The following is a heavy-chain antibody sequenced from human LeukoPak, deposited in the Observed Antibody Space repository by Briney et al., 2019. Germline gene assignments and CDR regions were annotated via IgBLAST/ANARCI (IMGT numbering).Heavy chain of an antibody. CDR1: GGSISSYY. V-gene: IGHV4-59*01. D-gene: IGHD3-10*01. J-gene: IGHJ4*02. CDR3: ARAKTHYYGSGSYYPDY. Sequence: SETLSLTCTVSGGSISSYYWSWIRQPPGKGLEWIGYIYYSGSTNYNPSLKSRVTISVDTSKNQFSLKLSSVTAADTAVYYCARAKTHYYGSGSYYPDYWGQGTLVTVSS. CDR2: IYYSGST.